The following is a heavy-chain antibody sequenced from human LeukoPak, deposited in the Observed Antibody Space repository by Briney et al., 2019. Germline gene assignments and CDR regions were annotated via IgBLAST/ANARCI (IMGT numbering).Heavy chain of an antibody. J-gene: IGHJ4*02. CDR1: GFTFSSYW. V-gene: IGHV3-74*01. D-gene: IGHD2-2*01. CDR3: ARVERYCSGTSCYSQGYFDY. Sequence: GGSLRLSCAASGFTFSSYWMHWVRQAPGEGLVWVSRISSDESSTTYADSVKGRFTISRDNAKNTLYLQMNSLRAEDTAVYYCARVERYCSGTSCYSQGYFDYWGQGTLVTVSS. CDR2: ISSDESST.